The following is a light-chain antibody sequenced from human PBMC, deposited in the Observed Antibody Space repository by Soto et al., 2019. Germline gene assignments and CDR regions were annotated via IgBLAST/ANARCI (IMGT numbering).Light chain of an antibody. CDR2: GSS. CDR3: QQYGGSPIT. V-gene: IGKV3-20*01. Sequence: EIVMTQSPATLSVSPGERATLSCRASQSVSSYLAWYQQKPGQAPRLLIYGSSSRATGIPDRFSGHGSGTDFTLTISRLEPEDFAVYYCQQYGGSPITFGQGTRLEIK. J-gene: IGKJ5*01. CDR1: QSVSSY.